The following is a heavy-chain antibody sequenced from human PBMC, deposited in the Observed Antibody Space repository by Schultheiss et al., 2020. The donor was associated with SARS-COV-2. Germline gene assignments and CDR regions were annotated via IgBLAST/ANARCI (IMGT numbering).Heavy chain of an antibody. Sequence: GGSLRLSCAACGFTFSSYDMHWVRQATGKGLEWVSAISGSGGSTYYADSVKGRFTISRDNSKNTLYLQMNSLRAEDTAVYYCARSSSGSYYAHFDYWGQGTLVTVSS. D-gene: IGHD3-10*01. CDR1: GFTFSSYD. J-gene: IGHJ4*02. CDR2: ISGSGGST. V-gene: IGHV3-23*01. CDR3: ARSSSGSYYAHFDY.